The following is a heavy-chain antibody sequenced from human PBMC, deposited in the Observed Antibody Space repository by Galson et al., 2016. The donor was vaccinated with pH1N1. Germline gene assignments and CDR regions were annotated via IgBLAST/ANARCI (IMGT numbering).Heavy chain of an antibody. V-gene: IGHV4-38-2*01. D-gene: IGHD3-3*01. Sequence: ETLSLTCAVSGYSISSGYYWGWIRQPPGKGLEWIGSIYHSGNTDYNPSLKSRVTTSVDRSKNQFSLKVTSVTAADTAIYYCARHQSGVGGIPLAFDSWGQGTLVTVSS. CDR1: GYSISSGYY. CDR3: ARHQSGVGGIPLAFDS. J-gene: IGHJ4*02. CDR2: IYHSGNT.